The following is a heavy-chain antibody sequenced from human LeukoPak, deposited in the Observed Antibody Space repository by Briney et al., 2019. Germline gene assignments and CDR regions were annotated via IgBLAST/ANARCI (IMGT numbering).Heavy chain of an antibody. V-gene: IGHV4-39*07. Sequence: SETLSLTCTVSGGSINSAISYWSWIRQPPGQGLEWIGEINHSGSTNYNPSLKSRVTISVDTSKNQFSLKLSSVTAADTAVYYCARDLGDVDIWGQGTMVTVSS. CDR1: GGSINSAISY. J-gene: IGHJ3*02. CDR2: INHSGST. D-gene: IGHD2-21*02. CDR3: ARDLGDVDI.